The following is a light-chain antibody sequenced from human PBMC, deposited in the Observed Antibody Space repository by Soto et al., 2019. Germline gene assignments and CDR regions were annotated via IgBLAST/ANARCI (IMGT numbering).Light chain of an antibody. CDR2: KAS. CDR3: QQYNSYSPT. V-gene: IGKV1-5*03. Sequence: DIQMTQSPSTLSASVGDRVTITCRARQSISVWLAWYQQKAGKAPNLLIYKASRLESGVPSRFSGSGSETEFTLTISGLQPGDSATYYCQQYNSYSPTFGQGTKVDIK. CDR1: QSISVW. J-gene: IGKJ1*01.